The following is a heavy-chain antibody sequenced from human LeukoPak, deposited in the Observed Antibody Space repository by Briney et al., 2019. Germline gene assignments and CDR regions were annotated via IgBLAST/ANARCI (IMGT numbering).Heavy chain of an antibody. J-gene: IGHJ3*02. V-gene: IGHV3-30*04. CDR3: ARESTSGNTRDDAFDI. D-gene: IGHD1-26*01. CDR2: ISYDGSNK. Sequence: GGSLRLSCAASGFTFSSYAMHWVRQAPGKGLEWVAVISYDGSNKYYADSVKGRFTISRDNSKNTLYLQMNSLRAEDTAVYYCARESTSGNTRDDAFDIWGQGTMVTVSS. CDR1: GFTFSSYA.